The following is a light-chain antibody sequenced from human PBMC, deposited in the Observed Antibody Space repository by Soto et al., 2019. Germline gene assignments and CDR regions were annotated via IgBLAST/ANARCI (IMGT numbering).Light chain of an antibody. CDR3: SSYTSSSTLPYV. J-gene: IGLJ1*01. V-gene: IGLV2-14*01. Sequence: QSVMTQPPSVSAAPGQRVTISCSGSSSDVGGYNYVSWYQQHPGKAPKLMIYEVSNRPSGVSNRFSGSKSGNTASLTISGLQTGDEADYYCSSYTSSSTLPYVFGTGTKATVL. CDR1: SSDVGGYNY. CDR2: EVS.